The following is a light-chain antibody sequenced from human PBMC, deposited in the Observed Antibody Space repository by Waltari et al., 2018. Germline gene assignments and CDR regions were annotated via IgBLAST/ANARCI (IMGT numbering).Light chain of an antibody. CDR3: QHYHSLPYT. J-gene: IGKJ2*01. Sequence: DIQLTQSPSSLSAPLGDRATITCQSTQDSPTSLSWFQQKPGKAPQLLIYDASSLQAGVPSRFSGTGSGTAFSFTITSLQPEDSATYYCQHYHSLPYTFGRGTKLQIK. V-gene: IGKV1-33*01. CDR1: QDSPTS. CDR2: DAS.